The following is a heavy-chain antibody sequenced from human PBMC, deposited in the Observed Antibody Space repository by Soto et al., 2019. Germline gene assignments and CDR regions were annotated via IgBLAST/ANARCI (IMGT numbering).Heavy chain of an antibody. D-gene: IGHD3-9*01. CDR1: GFTFSSYS. J-gene: IGHJ4*02. CDR3: ARGYDVLTGHSDY. V-gene: IGHV3-64*01. Sequence: GGSLRISCAASGFTFSSYSMHWVRQAPGKGLEYVSAINSNGGSTYYANSVKGRFTISRDNSKNTLYLQMGSLRAEDMAVYYCARGYDVLTGHSDYWGQGTLVTVSS. CDR2: INSNGGST.